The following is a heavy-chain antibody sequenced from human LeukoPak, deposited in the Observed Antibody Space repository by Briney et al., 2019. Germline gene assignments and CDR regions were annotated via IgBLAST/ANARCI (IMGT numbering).Heavy chain of an antibody. CDR3: ATASYYYDSSGYPTLLSMDV. D-gene: IGHD3-22*01. Sequence: ASVKVSCKASGYTFTSYGISWVRQAPGQGLEWMGWISAYNGNTNYAQKLQGRVTMTTDTSTSTAYMELRSLRSDDTAVYYCATASYYYDSSGYPTLLSMDVWGQGTTVTVSS. CDR2: ISAYNGNT. V-gene: IGHV1-18*01. CDR1: GYTFTSYG. J-gene: IGHJ6*02.